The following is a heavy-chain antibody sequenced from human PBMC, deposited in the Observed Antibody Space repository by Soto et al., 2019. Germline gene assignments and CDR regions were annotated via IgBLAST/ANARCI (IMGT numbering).Heavy chain of an antibody. D-gene: IGHD6-13*01. CDR3: AKVEVPESSSWHPFDP. V-gene: IGHV1-58*02. CDR1: GFTFGTSA. CDR2: IVVGTGST. Sequence: GASVKVSCKASGFTFGTSAIQWVRQARGHRLEWIGWIVVGTGSTNYAQKFQERVTITRDMSTSTAFMELSSLISEDTAVYYCAKVEVPESSSWHPFDPWGQGTLVTVSS. J-gene: IGHJ5*02.